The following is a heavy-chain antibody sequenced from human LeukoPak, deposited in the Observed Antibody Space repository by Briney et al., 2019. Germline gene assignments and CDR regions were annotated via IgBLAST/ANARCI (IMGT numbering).Heavy chain of an antibody. CDR1: GGTFSSYA. Sequence: ASVKVSCKASGGTFSSYAISWVRQAPGQGLEWMGRIIPILGIANYAQKFQGRVTITADKSTSTAYMELSSLRSEDTAVYYCARALQLCEGPPACTKSKKYYFDYWRQGTLVTVSS. J-gene: IGHJ4*02. V-gene: IGHV1-69*04. CDR2: IIPILGIA. CDR3: ARALQLCEGPPACTKSKKYYFDY. D-gene: IGHD5-18*01.